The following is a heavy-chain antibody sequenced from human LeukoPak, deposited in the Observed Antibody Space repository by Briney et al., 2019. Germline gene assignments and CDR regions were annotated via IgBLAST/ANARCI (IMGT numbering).Heavy chain of an antibody. CDR1: GYTFTSYD. Sequence: ASVKVSCKASGYTFTSYDINWVRQATGQGLEWMGWMNPNSGNSGYAQKFQGRVTMTRNTSISTAYMELSRLRSEDTAVYYCARGAAAGDDAFDIWGQGTMVTVSS. V-gene: IGHV1-8*01. CDR3: ARGAAAGDDAFDI. J-gene: IGHJ3*02. CDR2: MNPNSGNS. D-gene: IGHD6-13*01.